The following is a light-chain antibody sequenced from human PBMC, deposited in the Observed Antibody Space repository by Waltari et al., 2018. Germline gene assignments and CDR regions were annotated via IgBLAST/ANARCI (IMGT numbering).Light chain of an antibody. CDR1: QSVSRY. CDR2: DAS. V-gene: IGKV3-20*01. CDR3: QKYGSLPAT. J-gene: IGKJ1*01. Sequence: EIVLTQSPGTLSLSPGERATLSCRASQSVSRYSVWYQQKPGQAPRLLIYDASTRATGIPDRFSGSGSGTDFSLTISRLEPEDFAVYYCQKYGSLPATFGQGTKVEIK.